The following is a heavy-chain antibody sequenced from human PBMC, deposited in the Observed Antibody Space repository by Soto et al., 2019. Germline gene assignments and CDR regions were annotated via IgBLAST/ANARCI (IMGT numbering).Heavy chain of an antibody. CDR2: INPSGGRT. Sequence: ASVTVSCKASGYTFPSYYLHWVRQAPGQGLERMGIINPSGGRTRYAQKFQGRVTKTWDTSRRRAYLELSSLRSEDTAVYYCARDRYYGSGSNYKSGRYDGMDVWGQGTTVTVSS. D-gene: IGHD3-10*01. CDR3: ARDRYYGSGSNYKSGRYDGMDV. V-gene: IGHV1-46*01. CDR1: GYTFPSYY. J-gene: IGHJ6*02.